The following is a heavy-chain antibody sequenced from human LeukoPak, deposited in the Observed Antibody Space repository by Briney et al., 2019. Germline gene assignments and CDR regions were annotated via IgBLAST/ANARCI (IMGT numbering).Heavy chain of an antibody. Sequence: ASVKVSCKASGYTFTSYAMHWVRQAPGQRLEWMGWINAGNGNTKYSQKFQGRVTNTRDTSASTAYMELSSLRSEDTAVYYCARDPHYDILTGYYYGMDVWGQGTTVTVSS. J-gene: IGHJ6*02. CDR3: ARDPHYDILTGYYYGMDV. CDR1: GYTFTSYA. CDR2: INAGNGNT. D-gene: IGHD3-9*01. V-gene: IGHV1-3*01.